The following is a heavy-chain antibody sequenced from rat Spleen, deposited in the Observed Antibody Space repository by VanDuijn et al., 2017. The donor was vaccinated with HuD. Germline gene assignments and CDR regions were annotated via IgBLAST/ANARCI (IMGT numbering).Heavy chain of an antibody. V-gene: IGHV2-30*01. CDR2: IWTGGST. Sequence: QVQLKESGPGLVQPSQTLSLTCTVSGFSLTSYNVHWVRQPIGKGLEWMGIIWTGGSTDYNSALKSRLSISRDTSKSQVFLKMNSLQSEDTATYHCARAPGNGYVMDAWGQGASVTVSS. CDR3: ARAPGNGYVMDA. D-gene: IGHD5-1*01. CDR1: GFSLTSYN. J-gene: IGHJ4*01.